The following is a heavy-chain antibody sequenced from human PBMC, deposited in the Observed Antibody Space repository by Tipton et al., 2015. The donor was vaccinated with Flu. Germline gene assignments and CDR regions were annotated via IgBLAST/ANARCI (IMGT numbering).Heavy chain of an antibody. J-gene: IGHJ3*02. CDR1: SGSIGSDGYY. CDR2: IYYSGST. CDR3: ARVSRIQLWFTFVI. Sequence: TLSLTCTVSSGSIGSDGYYWSWIRQHPGKGLEWIGYIYYSGSTYYNPSLKSRVTISIDPSENQFSLKLNSVTAADTSVYYCARVSRIQLWFTFVIWGRGTLVTVSS. D-gene: IGHD5-18*01. V-gene: IGHV4-31*03.